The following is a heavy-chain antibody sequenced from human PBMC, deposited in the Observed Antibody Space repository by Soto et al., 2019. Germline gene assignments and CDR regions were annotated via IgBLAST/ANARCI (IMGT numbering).Heavy chain of an antibody. CDR3: ARIRYLSVHYYYYMDV. Sequence: SETLSLTCTVSGGSISSYYGSWIRQHPGKGLEWIGYIYYSGSTNYNPSLKSRVTISVDTSKNQFSLKLSSVTAADTAVYYCARIRYLSVHYYYYMDVWGKGTTVTVSS. D-gene: IGHD3-9*01. CDR1: GGSISSYY. J-gene: IGHJ6*03. V-gene: IGHV4-59*01. CDR2: IYYSGST.